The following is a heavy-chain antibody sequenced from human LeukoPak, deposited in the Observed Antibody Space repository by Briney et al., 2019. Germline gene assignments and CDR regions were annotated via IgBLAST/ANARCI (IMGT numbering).Heavy chain of an antibody. Sequence: ASVKVSCKASGYTFTSYYMHWVRQAPGQGLEWMGIINPSGGSTSYAQKFQGRVTMTRDTSTSTVYMELSSLRSEDTAVYYCARTMYSSSWYANYYYYYMDVWGKGTTVTVSS. J-gene: IGHJ6*03. V-gene: IGHV1-46*01. CDR2: INPSGGST. D-gene: IGHD6-13*01. CDR1: GYTFTSYY. CDR3: ARTMYSSSWYANYYYYYMDV.